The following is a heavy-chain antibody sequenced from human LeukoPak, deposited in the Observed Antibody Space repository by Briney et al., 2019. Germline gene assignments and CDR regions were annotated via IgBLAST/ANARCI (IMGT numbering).Heavy chain of an antibody. Sequence: TSETLSLTCTVSGGSISSSSYYWGWIRQPPGKGLEWIGSIYYSGSTYYNPSLKSRVTISVDTSKNQFSLKLSSVTAADTAVYYCARYYNVSTGPNFDYWAREPWSPSPQ. D-gene: IGHD3-22*01. J-gene: IGHJ4*02. CDR3: ARYYNVSTGPNFDY. CDR1: GGSISSSSYY. V-gene: IGHV4-39*01. CDR2: IYYSGST.